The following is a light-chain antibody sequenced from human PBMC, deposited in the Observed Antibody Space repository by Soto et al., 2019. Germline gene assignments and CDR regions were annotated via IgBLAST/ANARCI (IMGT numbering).Light chain of an antibody. Sequence: QSVLTQPPSVSEAPRQRVTISCSGSSSNIGNNAVNWYQQLPGKAPKLLIYYDDLLPSGVSDRFSGSKSGTSASLAISGLQSEDEDAYYCAAWDDSRNGWVFGGGTKVTVL. CDR1: SSNIGNNA. CDR2: YDD. J-gene: IGLJ3*02. CDR3: AAWDDSRNGWV. V-gene: IGLV1-36*01.